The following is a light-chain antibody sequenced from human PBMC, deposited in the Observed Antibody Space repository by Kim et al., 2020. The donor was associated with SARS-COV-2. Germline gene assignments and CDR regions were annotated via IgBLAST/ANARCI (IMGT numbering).Light chain of an antibody. J-gene: IGKJ4*01. Sequence: LSASVGDRVTITCRASQSISSYLNWYQQKPGKAPKLLIYAASSLQSGVTSRFSGSGSGTDFTLTISSLQPEDFATYYCQQSYSTPFGGGTKVDIK. CDR3: QQSYSTP. V-gene: IGKV1-39*01. CDR2: AAS. CDR1: QSISSY.